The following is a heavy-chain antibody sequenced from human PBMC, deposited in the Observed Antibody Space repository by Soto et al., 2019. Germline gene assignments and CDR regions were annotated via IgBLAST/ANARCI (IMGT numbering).Heavy chain of an antibody. Sequence: QVQLQESGPGLVKPSQTLSLTCTVSGGSISSGDYYWSWISQPPGKGLEWIGYIYYSGSTYYNPSLKSRVTISVDPSKNQCSPKLSSVTAADTAVYYCTSNSYGYTVYDYWGQGTLVTFSS. J-gene: IGHJ4*02. CDR3: TSNSYGYTVYDY. CDR2: IYYSGST. CDR1: GGSISSGDYY. V-gene: IGHV4-30-4*01. D-gene: IGHD5-18*01.